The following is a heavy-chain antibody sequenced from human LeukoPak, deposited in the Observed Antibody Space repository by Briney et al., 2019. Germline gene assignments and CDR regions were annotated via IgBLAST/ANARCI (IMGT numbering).Heavy chain of an antibody. D-gene: IGHD1-20*01. Sequence: GGSLRLSCVASGFTFSTYWMSWVRQAPGKGLEWVANIRQDGSDKHYLDSVRGRFTISRDNADNSLFLEMNSLREEDTAVYYCARPLTIAGTWNFQNWGQGTLVTVSS. CDR3: ARPLTIAGTWNFQN. CDR1: GFTFSTYW. CDR2: IRQDGSDK. J-gene: IGHJ1*01. V-gene: IGHV3-7*01.